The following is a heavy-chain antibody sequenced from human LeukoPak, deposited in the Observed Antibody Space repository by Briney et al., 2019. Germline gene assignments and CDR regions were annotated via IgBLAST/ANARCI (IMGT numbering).Heavy chain of an antibody. J-gene: IGHJ4*02. CDR3: ARETSLTGYASGLGFNY. CDR2: IYDSGNT. CDR1: GGSVSSWY. D-gene: IGHD6-19*01. V-gene: IGHV4-59*02. Sequence: SETLSLTCTVSGGSVSSWYWSWIRQPPGKGLEWIGYIYDSGNTNYNPSLKSRVTISIDTSKNQFSLRLTSVTAADTAKYYCARETSLTGYASGLGFNYWGQGILVTVSS.